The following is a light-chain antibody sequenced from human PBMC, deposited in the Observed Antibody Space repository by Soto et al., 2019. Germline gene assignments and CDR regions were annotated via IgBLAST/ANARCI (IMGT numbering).Light chain of an antibody. CDR3: QQRDNWPWT. J-gene: IGKJ1*01. CDR2: DAS. CDR1: QSVRSN. V-gene: IGKV3-11*01. Sequence: EIVLTQSPATLSLSPGERATLSCRASQSVRSNLAWYQHKPGQPPRLLIYDASIRATGIPGRFSGSESETDFTLTISNLVPEDFAVYYCQQRDNWPWTFGKGAKVAIK.